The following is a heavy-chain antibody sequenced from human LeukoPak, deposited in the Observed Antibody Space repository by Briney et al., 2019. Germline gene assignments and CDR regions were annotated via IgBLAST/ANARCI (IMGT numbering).Heavy chain of an antibody. CDR2: ISWNSGSI. CDR3: AKGRRYCSGGSCHSGYGMDV. J-gene: IGHJ6*02. V-gene: IGHV3-9*01. CDR1: GFTFDDYA. Sequence: PGGSLRLSCAASGFTFDDYAMHWVRQAPGKGLEWVSGISWNSGSIGYADSVKGRFTISRDNAKNSLYLQMNSLRAGDTALYYCAKGRRYCSGGSCHSGYGMDVWGQGTTVTVSS. D-gene: IGHD2-15*01.